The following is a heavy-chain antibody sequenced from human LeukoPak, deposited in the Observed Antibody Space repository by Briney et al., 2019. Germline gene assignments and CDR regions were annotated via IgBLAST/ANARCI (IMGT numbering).Heavy chain of an antibody. CDR1: GYTFTSYG. V-gene: IGHV1-18*01. D-gene: IGHD3-10*01. CDR2: ISAYNGNT. Sequence: ASVKVSCKASGYTFTSYGISWVRQAPGQGLEWMGWISAYNGNTNYAQKLQGRVTMTTDTPTSTAYMELRSLRSDDTAVYYFARDLFGSGKGYYYGMDVWGQGTTVTVSS. J-gene: IGHJ6*02. CDR3: ARDLFGSGKGYYYGMDV.